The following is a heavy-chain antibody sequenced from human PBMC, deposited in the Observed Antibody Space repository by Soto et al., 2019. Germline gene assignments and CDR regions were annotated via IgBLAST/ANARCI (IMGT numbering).Heavy chain of an antibody. CDR3: ARGMTTVTTLDY. V-gene: IGHV4-30-2*01. Sequence: PSETLSLTCTVSGGSISSGDYYWSWIRQPPGKGLEWIGYIYHSGSTYYNPSLKSRVTISVDRSKNQFSLKLSSVTAADTAVYYWARGMTTVTTLDYWGQGTLVTVSS. CDR1: GGSISSGDYY. J-gene: IGHJ4*02. D-gene: IGHD4-4*01. CDR2: IYHSGST.